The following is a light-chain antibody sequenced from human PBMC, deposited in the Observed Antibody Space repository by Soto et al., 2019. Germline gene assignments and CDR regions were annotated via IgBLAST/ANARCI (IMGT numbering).Light chain of an antibody. Sequence: QSVLTQPASVSGSPGQSITISCTGTSSDVGGYNYVSWYQQHPGKAPKLMIYDVSNRPSGVSNRFSGSKSGNTASLTISGLQAEDEADYYCSSYASSNTLRYVFGTGTKVTVL. V-gene: IGLV2-14*01. CDR2: DVS. CDR1: SSDVGGYNY. J-gene: IGLJ1*01. CDR3: SSYASSNTLRYV.